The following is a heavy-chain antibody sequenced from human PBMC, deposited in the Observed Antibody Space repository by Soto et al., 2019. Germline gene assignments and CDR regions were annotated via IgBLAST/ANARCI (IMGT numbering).Heavy chain of an antibody. J-gene: IGHJ6*02. Sequence: EVQLVESGGGLIQPGGSLRLSCAASGFTVSSNYMSWVRQAPGKGLEWVSVIYSGGSTYYADAVKGRFTISRDNSKNTLDPQMNSLRAEDTAVYYCARETIVRGVIGGIYYYGMDVWGQGTTVTVSS. CDR3: ARETIVRGVIGGIYYYGMDV. CDR2: IYSGGST. V-gene: IGHV3-53*01. CDR1: GFTVSSNY. D-gene: IGHD3-10*01.